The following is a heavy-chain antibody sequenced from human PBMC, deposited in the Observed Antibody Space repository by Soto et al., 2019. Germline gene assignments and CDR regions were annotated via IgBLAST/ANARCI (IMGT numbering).Heavy chain of an antibody. CDR3: ARDNSGWYRGYFQH. V-gene: IGHV1-18*04. CDR1: GYTFTSYG. CDR2: ISAYNGNT. J-gene: IGHJ1*01. D-gene: IGHD6-19*01. Sequence: ASVKVSCKASGYTFTSYGISWVRQAPGQGLEWMGWISAYNGNTNYAQKLQGRLAMTRDTSITTAYMELRSLRSDDTAVYYCARDNSGWYRGYFQHWGQGTLVTVSS.